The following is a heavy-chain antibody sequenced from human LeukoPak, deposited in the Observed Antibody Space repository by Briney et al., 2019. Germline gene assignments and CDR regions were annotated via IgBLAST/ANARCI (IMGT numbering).Heavy chain of an antibody. V-gene: IGHV4-34*01. D-gene: IGHD3-10*01. CDR1: GGSFSGYY. CDR2: INHSGST. CDR3: ARVRGSGSYYHRGYFDY. Sequence: PSETLSLTCAVYGGSFSGYYWRWIRQPPGKGLEWIGEINHSGSTNYNRSLKSRVTISVDTSKNQFSLKLSSVTAADTAVYYCARVRGSGSYYHRGYFDYWGQGTLVTVSS. J-gene: IGHJ4*02.